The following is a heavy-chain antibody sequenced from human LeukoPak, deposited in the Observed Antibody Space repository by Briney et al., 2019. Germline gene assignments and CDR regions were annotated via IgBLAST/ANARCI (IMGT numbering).Heavy chain of an antibody. D-gene: IGHD6-13*01. Sequence: PSETLSLTCTVSGDSINSNNYYWSWIRQPAGKGLEWIGRIYTSGSTNYNPSLKSRVTISVETSKNQFSLKLSSVTAADTAVYYCARDRGYSSSWYDYYYYMDVWGKGTTVTISS. CDR1: GDSINSNNYY. J-gene: IGHJ6*03. V-gene: IGHV4-61*02. CDR3: ARDRGYSSSWYDYYYYMDV. CDR2: IYTSGST.